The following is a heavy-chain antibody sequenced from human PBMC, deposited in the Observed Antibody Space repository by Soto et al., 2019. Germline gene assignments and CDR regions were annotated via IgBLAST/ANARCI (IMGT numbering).Heavy chain of an antibody. V-gene: IGHV4-31*03. CDR1: GGSISSGGYY. D-gene: IGHD6-13*01. Sequence: SETLSLTCTVSGGSISSGGYYLSWIRQHPGKGLEWIGYIYYSGSTYYNPSLKSRVTISVDTSKNQFSLKLSSVTAADTAVYYCARARIAAAGSEYYGMDVWGQGTTVTVSS. J-gene: IGHJ6*02. CDR3: ARARIAAAGSEYYGMDV. CDR2: IYYSGST.